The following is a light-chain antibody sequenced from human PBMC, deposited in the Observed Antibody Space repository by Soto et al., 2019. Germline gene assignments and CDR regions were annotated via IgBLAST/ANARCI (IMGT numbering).Light chain of an antibody. V-gene: IGKV3-20*01. CDR2: GAS. J-gene: IGKJ4*01. Sequence: EIVMTQSPATLSVSPGERATLSCRSSQSITNNYLSWYQQKPGQAPSLLMYGASTRATGIPDRFSGSGSGTDFTLSISRLEPEDFAVYYCQQYGTLPLTFGGGTKVDIK. CDR1: QSITNNY. CDR3: QQYGTLPLT.